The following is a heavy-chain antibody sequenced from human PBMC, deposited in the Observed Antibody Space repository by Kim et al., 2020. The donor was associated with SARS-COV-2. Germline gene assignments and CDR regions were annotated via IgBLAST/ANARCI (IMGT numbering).Heavy chain of an antibody. J-gene: IGHJ4*02. V-gene: IGHV3-23*01. Sequence: STSYTYYADSVKGRFTVSRDNSRNTLYLQMNSLRAEDTAVYYCARGRFDYWAQGTLVTVSS. CDR3: ARGRFDY. CDR2: STSYT.